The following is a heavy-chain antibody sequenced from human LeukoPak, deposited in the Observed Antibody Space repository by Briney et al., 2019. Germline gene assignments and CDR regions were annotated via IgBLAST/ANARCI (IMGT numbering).Heavy chain of an antibody. V-gene: IGHV4-34*01. Sequence: PSETLSLTCAVYGGSFSGYYWSWIRQPPGKGLEWIGEINHSGSTNYNPSLKSRVTISVDTSKNQFSLKLSSVTAADTAVYYCARFTTTNIQLWARDFDYWGQGTLVTVSS. CDR3: ARFTTTNIQLWARDFDY. D-gene: IGHD5-18*01. J-gene: IGHJ4*02. CDR1: GGSFSGYY. CDR2: INHSGST.